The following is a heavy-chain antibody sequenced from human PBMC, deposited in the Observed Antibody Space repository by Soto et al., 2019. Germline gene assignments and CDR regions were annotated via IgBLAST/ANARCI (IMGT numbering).Heavy chain of an antibody. V-gene: IGHV3-23*01. CDR2: ISGSGGST. Sequence: EVQLLESGGGLVQPGGSLRLSCAASGFTFSSYAMSWVRQAPGKGLEWVSAISGSGGSTYYADSVKGRFTISRDNSKNTLYLQMNSLRAEDTAVYYRAKVVRGCSSTSCLSFDYWGQGTLVTVSS. J-gene: IGHJ4*02. D-gene: IGHD2-2*01. CDR1: GFTFSSYA. CDR3: AKVVRGCSSTSCLSFDY.